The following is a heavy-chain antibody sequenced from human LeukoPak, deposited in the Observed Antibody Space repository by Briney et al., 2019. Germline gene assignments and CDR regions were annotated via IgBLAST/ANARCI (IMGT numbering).Heavy chain of an antibody. D-gene: IGHD3-22*01. J-gene: IGHJ5*02. CDR2: IYTSGST. CDR3: ARDSSGYYYSWFDH. Sequence: PSETLSLTCTVSGGSISSYYWSWIRQPAGKGLEWIGRIYTSGSTNYNPSLKSRVTISVDTSKNQFSLKLSSVTAADTAVYYCARDSSGYYYSWFDHWGQGTLVTVSS. V-gene: IGHV4-4*07. CDR1: GGSISSYY.